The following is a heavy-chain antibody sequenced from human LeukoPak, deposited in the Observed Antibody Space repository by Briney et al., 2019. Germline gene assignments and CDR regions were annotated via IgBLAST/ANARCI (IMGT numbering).Heavy chain of an antibody. Sequence: ASVKVSCKASGYTFTSYDINWVRQATGQGLEWMGWMNPNSGNTGYAQKFQGRVTITRNTSISTAYMELSSLRPEDTAVYYCARDGTTGTTLDYWGQGTLVTVPS. CDR2: MNPNSGNT. CDR3: ARDGTTGTTLDY. J-gene: IGHJ4*02. D-gene: IGHD1-1*01. CDR1: GYTFTSYD. V-gene: IGHV1-8*03.